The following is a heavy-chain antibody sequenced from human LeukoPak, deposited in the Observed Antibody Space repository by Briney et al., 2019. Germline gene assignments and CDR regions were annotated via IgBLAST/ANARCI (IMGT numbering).Heavy chain of an antibody. D-gene: IGHD1-7*01. V-gene: IGHV3-49*04. CDR2: IRSKAYGGTT. CDR1: GFTFGDYA. J-gene: IGHJ6*04. Sequence: GGSLRLSCTASGFTFGDYAMSWVRQAPGKGLEWVGFIRSKAYGGTTEYAASVKGRFTISRDDSKSTAYLQMNSLKTEDTAVYYCTRDLKNLGNYYYYGMDVWGKGTTVTVSS. CDR3: TRDLKNLGNYYYYGMDV.